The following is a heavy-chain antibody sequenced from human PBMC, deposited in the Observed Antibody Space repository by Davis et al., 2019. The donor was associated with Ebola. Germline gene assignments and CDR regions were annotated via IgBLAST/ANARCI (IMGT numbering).Heavy chain of an antibody. V-gene: IGHV3-30-3*01. CDR3: ARERYVWGSFGGMDV. D-gene: IGHD3-16*01. CDR2: ISYDGSNK. CDR1: GFTFSSYA. J-gene: IGHJ6*02. Sequence: PGGSLRLSCAASGFTFSSYAMHWVRQAPGKGLEWVAVISYDGSNKYYADSVKGRFTISRDNSKNTPYLQMNSLRVEDTAVYYCARERYVWGSFGGMDVWGQGTTVTVSS.